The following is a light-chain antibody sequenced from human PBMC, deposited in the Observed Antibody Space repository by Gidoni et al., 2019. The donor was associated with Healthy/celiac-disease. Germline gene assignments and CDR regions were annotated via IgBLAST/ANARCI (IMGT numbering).Light chain of an antibody. Sequence: EIVLTQSPATRPGSPGERATLSCRASQSVSSYLAWYQQKPGQAPRLLIYDASNRTTGIPARFSGSGSGTDFTLTISSLEPEDFAVYYCQQRSNWPPGLTFGGXTKVEIK. CDR3: QQRSNWPPGLT. V-gene: IGKV3-11*01. CDR2: DAS. J-gene: IGKJ4*01. CDR1: QSVSSY.